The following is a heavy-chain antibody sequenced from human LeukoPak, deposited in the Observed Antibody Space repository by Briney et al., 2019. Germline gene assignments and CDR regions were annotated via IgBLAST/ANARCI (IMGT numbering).Heavy chain of an antibody. CDR1: GGSFGNYF. V-gene: IGHV4-34*01. CDR3: ARVVGIAVVPGATEDNYFDP. Sequence: SDTLSLTCGVYGGSFGNYFWTWIRQSPAKGLEWVGEINESGDTDYNPSLKRRANISIDTSRSQFSLTLSSVTAADTAMYYCARVVGIAVVPGATEDNYFDPWGQGTQVTVSS. D-gene: IGHD2-2*01. J-gene: IGHJ5*02. CDR2: INESGDT.